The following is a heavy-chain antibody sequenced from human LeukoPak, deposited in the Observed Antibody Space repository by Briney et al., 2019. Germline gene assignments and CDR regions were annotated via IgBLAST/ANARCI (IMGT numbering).Heavy chain of an antibody. CDR2: IYSGGTT. J-gene: IGHJ4*02. CDR3: ARGGYSSSWYHFDY. Sequence: GGSLRLSCAASGFTVSSIYMSWVRQAPGKGLEWVSVIYSGGTTNYADSVKGRFTISRDNSKNTLFLQMNSLRAEDTAVYYCARGGYSSSWYHFDYWGQGTLVTVSS. D-gene: IGHD6-13*01. CDR1: GFTVSSIY. V-gene: IGHV3-53*01.